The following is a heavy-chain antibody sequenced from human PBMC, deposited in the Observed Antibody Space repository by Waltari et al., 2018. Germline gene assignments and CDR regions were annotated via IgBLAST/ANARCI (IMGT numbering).Heavy chain of an antibody. J-gene: IGHJ6*03. CDR2: ISSDPSST. Sequence: EAQLVESGGGLVQSGGSLRLSGGAAGCTIGPHSMNWVRQAPGKGLEWIAYISSDPSSTYYADSVKGRFTISRDNAKNSVYLQMNSLRAEDTAVYYCAREMTTFYYYMDVWGKGTTVTVSS. V-gene: IGHV3-48*04. CDR1: GCTIGPHS. CDR3: AREMTTFYYYMDV.